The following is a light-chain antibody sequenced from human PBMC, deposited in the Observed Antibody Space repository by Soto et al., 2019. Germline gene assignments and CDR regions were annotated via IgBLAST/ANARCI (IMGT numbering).Light chain of an antibody. V-gene: IGKV3-15*01. J-gene: IGKJ1*01. Sequence: EIAMTQSPATLPVSPGERATLSCRASQSVSSNLAWYQQKPGQAPRLLIYGASTRATGIPARFSGSGSGTEFTLTISSLQSEDFAVYYCQQYNNWPPSWAFGQGTKVDIK. CDR3: QQYNNWPPSWA. CDR1: QSVSSN. CDR2: GAS.